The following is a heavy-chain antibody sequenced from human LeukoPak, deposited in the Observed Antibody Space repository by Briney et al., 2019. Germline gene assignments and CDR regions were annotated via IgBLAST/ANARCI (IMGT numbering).Heavy chain of an antibody. D-gene: IGHD3-10*01. V-gene: IGHV1-46*03. CDR2: IDPGGGST. CDR1: GYTFTTYY. CDR3: ARNVDSGLDY. Sequence: ASVKVSCKASGYTFTTYYVHWVRQAPGQGLEWMGFIDPGGGSTSYAQKFQGRVTMTRVTSTSTIYMELSSLRSEDTAVYYRARNVDSGLDYWGQGTLVTVSS. J-gene: IGHJ4*02.